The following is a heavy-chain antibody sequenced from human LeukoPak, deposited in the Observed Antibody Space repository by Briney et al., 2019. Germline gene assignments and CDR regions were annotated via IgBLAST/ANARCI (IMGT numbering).Heavy chain of an antibody. V-gene: IGHV1-2*02. D-gene: IGHD1-7*01. CDR3: ARESNWNYLYDY. CDR2: INPNSGGT. Sequence: ASVKVSCKGSGYNFVGYYIHWVRQAPGQGLEWMGWINPNSGGTNYAQKFQGRVTMTRDTSISTAYMELSRLRSDDTAVYYCARESNWNYLYDYWGQGTLVTVSS. J-gene: IGHJ4*02. CDR1: GYNFVGYY.